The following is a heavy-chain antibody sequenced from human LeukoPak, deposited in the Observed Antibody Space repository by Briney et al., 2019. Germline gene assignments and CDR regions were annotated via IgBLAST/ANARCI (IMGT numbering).Heavy chain of an antibody. CDR3: RYSSGWYNPDY. D-gene: IGHD6-19*01. J-gene: IGHJ4*02. CDR1: GGSFSGYY. CDR2: INHSGST. V-gene: IGHV4-34*01. Sequence: PSETLSLTCAVYGGSFSGYYWSWVRQPPGKGLEWIGEINHSGSTNYNPSLKSRVTISVDTSKNQFSLKLSSVTAADTAVYYCRYSSGWYNPDYWGQGTLVTVSS.